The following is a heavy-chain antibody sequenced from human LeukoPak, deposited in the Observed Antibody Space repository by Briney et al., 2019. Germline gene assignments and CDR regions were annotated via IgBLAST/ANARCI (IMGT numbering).Heavy chain of an antibody. D-gene: IGHD2-2*01. CDR3: ARDQRSASCYDY. CDR1: GGSISSYY. CDR2: IYYSGST. J-gene: IGHJ4*02. V-gene: IGHV4-59*01. Sequence: SETLSLTCTVSGGSISSYYWSWIRQPPGKGLEWIRYIYYSGSTSYNPSLKSRVTISVDTSKNQFSLKLSSVSAADTAVYYCARDQRSASCYDYWGQGTLVTVSS.